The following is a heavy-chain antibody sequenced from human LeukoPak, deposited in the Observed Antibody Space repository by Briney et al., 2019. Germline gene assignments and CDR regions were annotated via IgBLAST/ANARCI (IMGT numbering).Heavy chain of an antibody. CDR3: ASFYGDYVTWIAAFDI. CDR1: GFTFSSYS. D-gene: IGHD4-17*01. J-gene: IGHJ3*02. CDR2: ISSSSSYI. V-gene: IGHV3-21*01. Sequence: NPGGSLRLSCAASGFTFSSYSMNWVRQAPGKGLEWVSSISSSSSYIYYADSVKGRFTISRDNAKNSLYLQMNSLRAEDTAVYYCASFYGDYVTWIAAFDIWGQGTMVTVSS.